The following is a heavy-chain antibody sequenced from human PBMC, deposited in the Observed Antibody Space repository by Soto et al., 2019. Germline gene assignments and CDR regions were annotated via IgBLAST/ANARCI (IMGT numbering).Heavy chain of an antibody. CDR3: AKDLSGAFDY. J-gene: IGHJ4*02. Sequence: GGSLRLSCTASGFAFSSYAMSWVRQAPGKGLEWVSAISGSGGSTYYADSVKGRFTISRDNSKNTLYLQMNSLRAEDTAVYYCAKDLSGAFDYWGQGTLVTVSS. D-gene: IGHD5-12*01. CDR1: GFAFSSYA. CDR2: ISGSGGST. V-gene: IGHV3-23*01.